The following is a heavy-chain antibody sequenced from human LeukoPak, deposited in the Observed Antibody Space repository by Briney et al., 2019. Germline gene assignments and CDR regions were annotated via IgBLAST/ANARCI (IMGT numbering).Heavy chain of an antibody. CDR1: GFTFDDYA. CDR3: AKDTDIVATNGGDFDY. J-gene: IGHJ4*02. V-gene: IGHV3-9*01. Sequence: PGGSLRLSCAASGFTFDDYAMHWVRQAPGKGLEWVSGISWNSGSIGYADSVKGRFTISRDNAKNSLYLQMNSLRAEDTALYYCAKDTDIVATNGGDFDYWGQGTLVTVSS. CDR2: ISWNSGSI. D-gene: IGHD5-12*01.